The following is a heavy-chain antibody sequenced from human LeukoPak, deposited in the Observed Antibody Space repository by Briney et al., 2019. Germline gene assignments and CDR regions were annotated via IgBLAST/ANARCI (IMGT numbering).Heavy chain of an antibody. CDR2: IYYSGST. D-gene: IGHD4-17*01. J-gene: IGHJ1*01. Sequence: PSETLSLTCTVSGGSISSYYWSWIRQPPGKGLEWIGYIYYSGSTNYNPSLKSRVTISVDTSKNQFSLKLSSVTAADTAVYYCAREETPDDYGDYGYFQHWGQGTLVTVSS. V-gene: IGHV4-59*01. CDR3: AREETPDDYGDYGYFQH. CDR1: GGSISSYY.